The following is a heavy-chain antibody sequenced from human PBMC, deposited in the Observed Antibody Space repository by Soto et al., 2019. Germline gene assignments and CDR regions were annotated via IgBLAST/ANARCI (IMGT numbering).Heavy chain of an antibody. CDR2: IYYSGST. CDR3: ASEVYSGSYHLSRHFDY. V-gene: IGHV4-30-4*01. Sequence: QVQLQESGPGLVKPSQTLSLTCTVSGGSISSGDYYWSWIRQPPGKGLEWIGYIYYSGSTYYNPSLKSPVTISVDTSKNQFSLKLSSVTAADTAVYYCASEVYSGSYHLSRHFDYWGQGTLVTVSS. D-gene: IGHD1-26*01. CDR1: GGSISSGDYY. J-gene: IGHJ4*02.